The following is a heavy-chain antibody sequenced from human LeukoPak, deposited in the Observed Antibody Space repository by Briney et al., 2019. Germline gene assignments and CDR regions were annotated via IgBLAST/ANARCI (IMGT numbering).Heavy chain of an antibody. D-gene: IGHD3-3*01. J-gene: IGHJ4*02. Sequence: SETLSFTCTVSGGSVSSGSYYWSWIRQPPGKGLEWIGYIYYSGSTNYNPSLKSRVTISVDTSKNQFSLKLSSVTAADTAVYYCAREDFWSGTIDYWGQGTLVTVSS. CDR2: IYYSGST. V-gene: IGHV4-61*01. CDR1: GGSVSSGSYY. CDR3: AREDFWSGTIDY.